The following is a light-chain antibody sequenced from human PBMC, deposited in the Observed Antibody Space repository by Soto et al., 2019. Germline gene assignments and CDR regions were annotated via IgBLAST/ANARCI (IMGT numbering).Light chain of an antibody. J-gene: IGKJ1*01. Sequence: IHLTQSPSSLSASVGDRVTITCRASQGISSYLAWYQQKPGKAPKLLIYAASTLQSGVPSRFSGSGSGTDFILTINSLQPEDVATYYCQKYNIAPWTFGQGTKVDIK. CDR1: QGISSY. CDR3: QKYNIAPWT. CDR2: AAS. V-gene: IGKV1-9*01.